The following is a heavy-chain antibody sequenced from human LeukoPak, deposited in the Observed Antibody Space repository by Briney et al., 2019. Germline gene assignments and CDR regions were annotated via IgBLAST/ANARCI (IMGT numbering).Heavy chain of an antibody. CDR3: AKTPHYGYSSGWYPWYFDS. CDR1: GFTFSSYW. V-gene: IGHV3-23*01. J-gene: IGHJ4*02. D-gene: IGHD6-19*01. Sequence: PGGSLRLSCAASGFTFSSYWMHWVRQAPGKGLEWVSTISGGGATTYYADSVKGRFTISRDNSKNTLYLQMNSLRAEDTAVYYCAKTPHYGYSSGWYPWYFDSWGQGTLVTVSS. CDR2: ISGGGATT.